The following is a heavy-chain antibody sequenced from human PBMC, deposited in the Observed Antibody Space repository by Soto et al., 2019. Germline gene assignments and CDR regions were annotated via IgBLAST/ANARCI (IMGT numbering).Heavy chain of an antibody. Sequence: SAVVGGNIRGLCWRRIRKKKGKGREWIGEVNHSGSTNYHPSLNSRVTISVDTSKNQSSLKLGSVTAADTAVYYCAEVNPMGIYCSGGSGYPHPYYDMDVLGKGTTVTVSS. CDR2: VNHSGST. CDR1: GGNIRGLC. J-gene: IGHJ6*03. D-gene: IGHD2-15*01. CDR3: AEVNPMGIYCSGGSGYPHPYYDMDV. V-gene: IGHV4-34*08.